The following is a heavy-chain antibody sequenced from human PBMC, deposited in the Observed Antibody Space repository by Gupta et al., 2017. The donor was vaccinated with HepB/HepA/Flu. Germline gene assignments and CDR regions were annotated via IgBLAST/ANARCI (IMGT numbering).Heavy chain of an antibody. CDR2: SRNKDNSHTT. Sequence: EVQRVESGGGLVQPGGSLRLSCAASGFSFRAHDMDWVRQAPGKGLEWVGRSRNKDNSHTTEYAASVKGRFTISRDGAQNSLYLQMNSLKTEDTAVYYCTRAGKDGYNCGDYWGQGTLVTVSS. D-gene: IGHD5-24*01. V-gene: IGHV3-72*01. CDR3: TRAGKDGYNCGDY. J-gene: IGHJ4*02. CDR1: GFSFRAHD.